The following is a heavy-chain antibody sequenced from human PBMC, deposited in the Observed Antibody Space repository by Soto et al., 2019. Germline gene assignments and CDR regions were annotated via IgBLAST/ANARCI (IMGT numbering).Heavy chain of an antibody. CDR3: ARAECSTPNCLTAYYSYGLDV. D-gene: IGHD2-2*01. CDR2: INTAGTTK. CDR1: GFTFSNFE. J-gene: IGHJ6*02. Sequence: GGSLRLSCAASGFTFSNFEMHWVRQAPGKGLEWVSYINTAGTTKYYAESVKGRFTISRDNARNSLFLQMNSLRAEDTAVYYCARAECSTPNCLTAYYSYGLDVWGQGTTVTVSS. V-gene: IGHV3-48*03.